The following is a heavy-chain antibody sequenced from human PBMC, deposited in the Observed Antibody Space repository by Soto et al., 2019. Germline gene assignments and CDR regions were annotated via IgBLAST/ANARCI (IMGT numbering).Heavy chain of an antibody. CDR2: ISGSGGST. V-gene: IGHV3-23*01. CDR3: AKDSRSWYSRRRWFDP. D-gene: IGHD6-13*01. Sequence: GGFLRLSCAASGFTFSSYAMSWVRQAPGKGLEWVSAISGSGGSTYYADSVKGRFTISRENSKNTLYLQMNSLRAEDTAVYYCAKDSRSWYSRRRWFDPWGQGTLVTVSS. J-gene: IGHJ5*02. CDR1: GFTFSSYA.